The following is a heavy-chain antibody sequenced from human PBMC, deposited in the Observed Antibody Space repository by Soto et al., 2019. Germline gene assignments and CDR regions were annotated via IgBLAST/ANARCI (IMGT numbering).Heavy chain of an antibody. D-gene: IGHD1-20*01. V-gene: IGHV3-74*01. CDR2: INNDGSRT. CDR3: AKCDPVFFFRWFDP. Sequence: PGGSLRLSCAASGFTFSSYWMHRVRQAPGKGLVWVSRINNDGSRTSYADSVKGRFTISRDNSKNTLYLQMNSLRAEDTAVYYCAKCDPVFFFRWFDPWGQGTLVTVSS. J-gene: IGHJ5*02. CDR1: GFTFSSYW.